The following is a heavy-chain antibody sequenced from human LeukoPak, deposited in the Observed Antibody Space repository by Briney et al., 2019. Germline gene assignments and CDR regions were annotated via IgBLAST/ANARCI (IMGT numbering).Heavy chain of an antibody. CDR1: GFTFSSYA. D-gene: IGHD3-10*01. Sequence: GGSLRLSCAASGFTFSSYAMSWVRQASGKGLEWVSAISGSGGSTYYADSVKGRFTISRDNSKNTLYLQMNSLRAEDTAVYYCARDFFMVRGVPNYWGQGTLVTVSS. J-gene: IGHJ4*02. V-gene: IGHV3-23*01. CDR3: ARDFFMVRGVPNY. CDR2: ISGSGGST.